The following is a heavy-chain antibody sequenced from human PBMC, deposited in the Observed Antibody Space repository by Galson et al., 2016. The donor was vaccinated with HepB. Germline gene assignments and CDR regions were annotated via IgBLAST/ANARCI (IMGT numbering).Heavy chain of an antibody. CDR3: ARDKNERGYSYGHFDY. CDR2: IHYSGST. D-gene: IGHD5-18*01. CDR1: GGSISSGGYY. Sequence: TLSLTCTVSGGSISSGGYYWSWIRQHPGKGLEWIGYIHYSGSTYYNPSLESRVSISVDTPKNQFSLKLSSVTAADTAVYYCARDKNERGYSYGHFDYWGQGALATVSS. V-gene: IGHV4-31*03. J-gene: IGHJ4*02.